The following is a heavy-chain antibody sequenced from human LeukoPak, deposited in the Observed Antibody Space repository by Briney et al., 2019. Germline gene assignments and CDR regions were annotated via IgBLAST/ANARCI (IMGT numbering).Heavy chain of an antibody. CDR2: ISYIGGST. V-gene: IGHV3-23*01. D-gene: IGHD6-19*01. J-gene: IGHJ3*02. CDR1: GFTFSNYA. CDR3: ARGYTSPWDRAFDI. Sequence: PGGSLRLSCVASGFTFSNYAVSWVRQAPGKGLEWVSSISYIGGSTYYADSVKGRFTISRDNSKNIFYLQMNSLRAEDTAVYYCARGYTSPWDRAFDIWGQGTMVTVSS.